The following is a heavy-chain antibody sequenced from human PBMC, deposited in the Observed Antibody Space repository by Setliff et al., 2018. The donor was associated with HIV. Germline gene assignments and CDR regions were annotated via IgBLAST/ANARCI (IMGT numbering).Heavy chain of an antibody. Sequence: LSLTCTVSGGSISTSNYYWGWVRQPPGKGLEWVGNVDYTGSTYYNPSLKSRVTISVDTSKNQFSLRLNSVTAADTAVYYCARQGNIVVVTSFDYWGQGTLVTVPS. CDR2: VDYTGST. V-gene: IGHV4-39*07. CDR3: ARQGNIVVVTSFDY. D-gene: IGHD2-21*02. J-gene: IGHJ4*02. CDR1: GGSISTSNYY.